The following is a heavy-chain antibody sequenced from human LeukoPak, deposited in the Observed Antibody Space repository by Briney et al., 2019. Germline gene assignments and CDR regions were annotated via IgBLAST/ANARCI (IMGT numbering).Heavy chain of an antibody. CDR1: GFTFSSYW. CDR3: ARDRASITIFGVVISNDAFDI. Sequence: PGGSLRLSCAASGFTFSSYWMRWVRQAPGKGLVWVSRINSDGSSTSYADSVKGRFTISRDNAKNTLYLQMNSLRAEDTAVYYCARDRASITIFGVVISNDAFDIWGQGTMVTVSS. D-gene: IGHD3-3*01. V-gene: IGHV3-74*01. J-gene: IGHJ3*02. CDR2: INSDGSST.